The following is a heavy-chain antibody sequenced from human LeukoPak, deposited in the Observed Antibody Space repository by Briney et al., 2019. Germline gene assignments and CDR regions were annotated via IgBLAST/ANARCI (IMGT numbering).Heavy chain of an antibody. CDR2: IYYSGST. J-gene: IGHJ4*02. CDR1: GGSISSYY. Sequence: SETLSLTCTVSGGSISSYYWSWIRQPPGKGLEWIGYIYYSGSTNYKPSLKSRVTISVDTSKNQFSLKLSSVTAADTAVYYCARVGVDYSGNIIKYYFDYWGQGTLVTVSS. D-gene: IGHD4-23*01. V-gene: IGHV4-59*01. CDR3: ARVGVDYSGNIIKYYFDY.